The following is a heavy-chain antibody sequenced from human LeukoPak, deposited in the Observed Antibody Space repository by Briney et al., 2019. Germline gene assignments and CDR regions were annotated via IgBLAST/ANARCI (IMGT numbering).Heavy chain of an antibody. CDR3: ARKGLPDY. J-gene: IGHJ4*02. CDR1: NDSIRSHY. CDR2: ISNTGGT. V-gene: IGHV4-59*11. Sequence: SETLTLTCNVSNDSIRSHYWSWIRQYSGKGLEWIGYISNTGGTDYNPSLKSRVTISGGTSKNQFSLELKSVTAADTAVYYCARKGLPDYWGQGTLVTVSS.